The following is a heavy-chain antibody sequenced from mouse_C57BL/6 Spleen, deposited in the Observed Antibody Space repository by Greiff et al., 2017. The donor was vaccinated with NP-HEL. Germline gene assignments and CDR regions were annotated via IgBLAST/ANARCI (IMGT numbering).Heavy chain of an antibody. D-gene: IGHD1-1*01. Sequence: QVQLQQSGPELVKPGASVKISCKASGYTFTSYYIHWVKQRPGQGLEWIGWIYPGSGNTKYNEKFKGKATLTADTSSSTAYMQLSSLISEDAAVYYCESVGTTVVRAKGYWGQGTSVTVST. V-gene: IGHV1-66*01. CDR1: GYTFTSYY. J-gene: IGHJ4*01. CDR3: ESVGTTVVRAKGY. CDR2: IYPGSGNT.